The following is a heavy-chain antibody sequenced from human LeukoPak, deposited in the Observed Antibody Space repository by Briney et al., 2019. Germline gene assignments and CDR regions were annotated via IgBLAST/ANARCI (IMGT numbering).Heavy chain of an antibody. CDR2: ISSSGSHI. CDR1: GFTFSSYW. Sequence: GGSLRLSCAASGFTFSSYWMHWVRQAPGKGLEWVSSISSSGSHIYYADPAKGRFTLSRDNAKTSLYLQMNSLRAEDTAVYYCARTCSGGGCYPATFDYWGQGTLVTVS. CDR3: ARTCSGGGCYPATFDY. J-gene: IGHJ4*02. D-gene: IGHD2-15*01. V-gene: IGHV3-21*01.